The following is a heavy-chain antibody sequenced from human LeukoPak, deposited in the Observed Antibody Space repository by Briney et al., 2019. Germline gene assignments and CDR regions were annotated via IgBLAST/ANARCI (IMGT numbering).Heavy chain of an antibody. CDR2: IYHSGST. V-gene: IGHV4-38-2*02. J-gene: IGHJ3*02. CDR3: ARDGDYGGNSGAFDI. CDR1: GYSISSGYY. D-gene: IGHD4-23*01. Sequence: SETLSLTCTVSGYSISSGYYWGWIRQPPGKGLEWIGSIYHSGSTYYNPSLKSRVTISVDTSKNQFSLKLSSVTAADTAVYYCARDGDYGGNSGAFDIWGQGTMVTVSS.